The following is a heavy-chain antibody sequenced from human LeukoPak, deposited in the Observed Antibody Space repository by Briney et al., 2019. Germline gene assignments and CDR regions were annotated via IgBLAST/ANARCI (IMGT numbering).Heavy chain of an antibody. V-gene: IGHV3-30-3*01. Sequence: GGSLRLSCAASGFTFSSYAMHWVRQAPGEGLEWVAVISYDGSNKYYADSVKGRFTISRDNSKNTLYLQMNSLRAEDTAVYYCARDLLPYSSGWSAGNFDYWGQGTLVTVSS. CDR1: GFTFSSYA. J-gene: IGHJ4*02. CDR2: ISYDGSNK. CDR3: ARDLLPYSSGWSAGNFDY. D-gene: IGHD6-19*01.